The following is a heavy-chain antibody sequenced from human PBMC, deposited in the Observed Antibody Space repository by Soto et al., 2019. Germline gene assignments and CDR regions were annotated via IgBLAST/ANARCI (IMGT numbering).Heavy chain of an antibody. V-gene: IGHV3-33*01. J-gene: IGHJ6*02. CDR1: GFTFSSYG. Sequence: QVQLVESGVGVVQPGRSLRLSCAASGFTFSSYGMHLFRQAPGQGLEWEAVIWYDGSNKYYADSVKVRFTISIANSKNTLYLQMNSLRSEDTSVYYCARASCVCFIYHEYFMDYWGQGTTVTVSS. CDR3: ARASCVCFIYHEYFMDY. CDR2: IWYDGSNK. D-gene: IGHD2-21*01.